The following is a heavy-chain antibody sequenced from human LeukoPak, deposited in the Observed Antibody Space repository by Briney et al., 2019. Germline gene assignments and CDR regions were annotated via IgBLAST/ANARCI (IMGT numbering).Heavy chain of an antibody. V-gene: IGHV3-48*03. D-gene: IGHD2-21*01. CDR1: GFTFNTYD. CDR3: AKEEIPLHAFDI. CDR2: ISSGGSTV. Sequence: GGSLRLSCAASGFTFNTYDMDWVRQAPGKGLEWISYISSGGSTVYYTDPVKGRFTISRDNAKNSLYLQMNSLRAEDTAVYYCAKEEIPLHAFDIWGQGTMVTVSS. J-gene: IGHJ3*02.